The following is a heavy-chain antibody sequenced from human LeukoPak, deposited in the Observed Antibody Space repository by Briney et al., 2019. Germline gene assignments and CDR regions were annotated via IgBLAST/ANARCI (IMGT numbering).Heavy chain of an antibody. D-gene: IGHD3-10*01. CDR3: ASVSSRGHNY. CDR2: IRYDGSNK. V-gene: IGHV3-30*02. CDR1: GFTFSDYW. J-gene: IGHJ4*02. Sequence: GGSPRLSCIASGFTFSDYWMSWVRQAPGKGLEWVAFIRYDGSNKYYADSVKGRFTISRDNSKNTLYLQMNSLRAEDTAVYYCASVSSRGHNYWGQGTLVTVSS.